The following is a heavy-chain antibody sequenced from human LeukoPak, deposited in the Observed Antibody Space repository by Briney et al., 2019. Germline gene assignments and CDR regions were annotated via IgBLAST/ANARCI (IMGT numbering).Heavy chain of an antibody. V-gene: IGHV4-39*01. D-gene: IGHD3-3*01. CDR3: ARQTYYDFWSGCGAFDI. J-gene: IGHJ3*02. CDR2: IYYSGST. CDR1: GGSISSSSYY. Sequence: SETLSLTCTVSGGSISSSSYYWGWIRQPPGKGLEWIGSIYYSGSTYYNPSLKSRVTISVDTSKNQFSLKLSSVTAADTAVYYCARQTYYDFWSGCGAFDIWGQGTMVTVSS.